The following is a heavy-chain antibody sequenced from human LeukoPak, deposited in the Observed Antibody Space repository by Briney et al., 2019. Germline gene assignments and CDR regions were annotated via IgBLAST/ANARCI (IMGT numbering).Heavy chain of an antibody. V-gene: IGHV1-18*01. J-gene: IGHJ5*02. CDR1: GYSVTSYC. D-gene: IGHD3-3*01. Sequence: DSVTVSCRADGYSVTSYCISWVRQAPEQGIEWMGWISAYNGNTNYAQKLQGRVTMTTGTSTSTAYMELRSLRSDDTAVYYCARTPPSRFPPWDWVDPCGQRTLVTVS. CDR3: ARTPPSRFPPWDWVDP. CDR2: ISAYNGNT.